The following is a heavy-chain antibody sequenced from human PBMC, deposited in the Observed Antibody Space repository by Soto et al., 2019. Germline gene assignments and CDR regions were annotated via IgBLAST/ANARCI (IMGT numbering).Heavy chain of an antibody. D-gene: IGHD1-26*01. Sequence: SVKVSCKASGGTFSSYTLSWVRQAPGQGLEWMGRIIPILGIANYAQKFQGRVTITADKSTSTAYMELSSLRSEDTAVYYCAREEEGELLVGAVDAFDIWGQGTMVTVS. J-gene: IGHJ3*02. V-gene: IGHV1-69*04. CDR3: AREEEGELLVGAVDAFDI. CDR1: GGTFSSYT. CDR2: IIPILGIA.